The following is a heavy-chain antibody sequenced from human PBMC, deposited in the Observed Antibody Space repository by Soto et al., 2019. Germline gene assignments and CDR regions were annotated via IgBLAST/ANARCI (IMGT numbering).Heavy chain of an antibody. J-gene: IGHJ6*02. V-gene: IGHV3-74*01. Sequence: EVQLVESGGGLVQPGGSLRLSCAASGFTFSSYWMHWVRQGPGEGLVWVSRIMSDGRGTTYADSVKGRFTISRDNAKNTLYLQMNSLRAEDTAVYHCARSRGSGGVEYNMDVWGQGTMVTVSS. CDR2: IMSDGRGT. D-gene: IGHD3-16*01. CDR1: GFTFSSYW. CDR3: ARSRGSGGVEYNMDV.